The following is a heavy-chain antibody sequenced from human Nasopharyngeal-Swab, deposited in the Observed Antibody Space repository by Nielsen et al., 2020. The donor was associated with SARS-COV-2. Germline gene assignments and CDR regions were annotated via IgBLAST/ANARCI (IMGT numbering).Heavy chain of an antibody. V-gene: IGHV3-20*01. CDR2: INWNGGST. J-gene: IGHJ6*02. D-gene: IGHD6-13*01. Sequence: WIRQPPGKGLERVSGINWNGGSTGYADSVKGRFTISRDNAKNSLYLQMNSLRAEDTALYHCARDAEQPGDYYYGMDVWGQGTTVTVSS. CDR3: ARDAEQPGDYYYGMDV.